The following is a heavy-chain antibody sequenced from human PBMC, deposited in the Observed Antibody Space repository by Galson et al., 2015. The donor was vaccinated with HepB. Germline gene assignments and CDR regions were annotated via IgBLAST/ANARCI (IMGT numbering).Heavy chain of an antibody. CDR2: IYLSGST. D-gene: IGHD3-22*01. CDR3: ARKPRDAGVVNLDAFDL. Sequence: LSLTCSVSGGSISITNWWSWVRQPPGKGLEWIGEIYLSGSTNYNPSLKSRVTVSVDKSKNQFSLKLNSVTAADTAVYYCARKPRDAGVVNLDAFDLWGQGTMVTVSS. J-gene: IGHJ3*01. V-gene: IGHV4-4*02. CDR1: GGSISITNW.